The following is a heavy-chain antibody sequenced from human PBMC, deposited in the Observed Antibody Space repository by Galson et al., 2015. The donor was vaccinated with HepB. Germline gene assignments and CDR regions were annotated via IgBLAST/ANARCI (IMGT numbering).Heavy chain of an antibody. V-gene: IGHV3-23*01. Sequence: SLRLSCAASGFTFSSYWMNWVRQAPGEGLEWVSCIYSSGGGTYYADSVRGRFTISRDNSKNTLYLQMNSLRAEDAAVYYCAKDQFSSGGYYFDLWGRGTLVTVSS. CDR1: GFTFSSYW. CDR2: IYSSGGGT. CDR3: AKDQFSSGGYYFDL. J-gene: IGHJ2*01. D-gene: IGHD5-12*01.